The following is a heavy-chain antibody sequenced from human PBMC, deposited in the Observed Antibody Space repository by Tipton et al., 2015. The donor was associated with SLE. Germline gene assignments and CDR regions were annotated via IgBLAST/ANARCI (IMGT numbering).Heavy chain of an antibody. J-gene: IGHJ6*03. CDR1: GGSFIGYY. V-gene: IGHV4-34*01. Sequence: TLSLTCAVYGGSFIGYYWSWIRQSPGKGLEFIGQINHSGSTIYNPSLKSRVTISVDTSKNQFSLKLSSVTAADTAVYYCARARLYSSSTTWYYYMDVWGKGTTVTVSS. D-gene: IGHD2/OR15-2a*01. CDR2: INHSGST. CDR3: ARARLYSSSTTWYYYMDV.